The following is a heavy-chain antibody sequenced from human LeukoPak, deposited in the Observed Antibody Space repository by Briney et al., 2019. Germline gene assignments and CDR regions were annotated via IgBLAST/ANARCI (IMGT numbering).Heavy chain of an antibody. Sequence: SETLSLTCTVSGGSIRGYYWSWIRQPPGKGLEWIGNIFYSGSTYYSPSLRSRVTISLDTSRNQFSLKLSSVTAADTAVYYCARSKPNSLRYSSGCVDYWGQGTLVTVSS. V-gene: IGHV4-59*04. J-gene: IGHJ4*02. CDR2: IFYSGST. CDR3: ARSKPNSLRYSSGCVDY. D-gene: IGHD6-19*01. CDR1: GGSIRGYY.